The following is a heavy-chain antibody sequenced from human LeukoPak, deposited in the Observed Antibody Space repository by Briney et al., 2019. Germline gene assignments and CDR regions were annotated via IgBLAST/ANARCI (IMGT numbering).Heavy chain of an antibody. V-gene: IGHV3-21*01. CDR1: GFPFNTYT. J-gene: IGHJ4*02. D-gene: IGHD6-13*01. CDR2: VSGDSYYI. Sequence: PGGSLRLSCEVSGFPFNTYTMNWIRQAPGKGLEYVSCVSGDSYYIYYGDSVKGRFTISRDNAKNSLYLQMNSLRAEDTAVYYCARCAPGYSSSWLGYGDYWGQGTLVTVSS. CDR3: ARCAPGYSSSWLGYGDY.